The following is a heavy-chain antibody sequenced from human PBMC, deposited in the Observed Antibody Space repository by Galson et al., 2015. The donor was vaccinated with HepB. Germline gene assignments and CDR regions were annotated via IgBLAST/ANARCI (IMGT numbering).Heavy chain of an antibody. CDR3: AHAMYYNYWSGYPPLDY. CDR2: IYWNDDK. Sequence: PALVKPTQTLTLTYTFSGFSLTTDGVGVGWVRQPPGKALECLAVIYWNDDKRYSPSVRNRLTITKDTSKNQVVLTMTNMDPVDTATYYCAHAMYYNYWSGYPPLDYWGQGTLATVSS. V-gene: IGHV2-5*01. J-gene: IGHJ4*02. CDR1: GFSLTTDGVG. D-gene: IGHD3-3*01.